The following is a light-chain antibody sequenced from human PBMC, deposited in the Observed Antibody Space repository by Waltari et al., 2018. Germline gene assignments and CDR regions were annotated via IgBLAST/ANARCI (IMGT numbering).Light chain of an antibody. Sequence: EIVLTQSPGTLSLSPGERATLSCRASQSVSSTYLASYQRKPGQAPRLLIYGASSRATGIPDRFSGSGSGTDFTLTISRLEPEDFAVCYCQQYGSSLLTFGGGTKVEIK. V-gene: IGKV3-20*01. CDR2: GAS. CDR3: QQYGSSLLT. J-gene: IGKJ4*01. CDR1: QSVSSTY.